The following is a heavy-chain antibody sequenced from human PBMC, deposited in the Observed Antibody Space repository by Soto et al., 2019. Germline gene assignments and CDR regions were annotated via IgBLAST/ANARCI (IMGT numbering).Heavy chain of an antibody. CDR2: INPNSGGT. D-gene: IGHD3-22*01. CDR1: GYTFTGYY. CDR3: AGGGGLHDSSGYSWVFDY. Sequence: QVQLVQSGAEVKKPGASVKVSCKASGYTFTGYYMHWVRQAPGQGLEWMGWINPNSGGTDYAQKFQGWVTMTRDTTISTAYNELSMLGTVHTVVYYCAGGGGLHDSSGYSWVFDYWGQGTLVTVSS. V-gene: IGHV1-2*04. J-gene: IGHJ4*02.